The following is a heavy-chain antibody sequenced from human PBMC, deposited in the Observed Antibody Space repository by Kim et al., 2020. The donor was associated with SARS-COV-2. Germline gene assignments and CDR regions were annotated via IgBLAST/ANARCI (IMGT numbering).Heavy chain of an antibody. V-gene: IGHV1-69*13. CDR2: IIPIFGTA. J-gene: IGHJ3*02. D-gene: IGHD2-15*01. Sequence: SVKVSCKASGGTFSSYAISWVRQAPGQGLEWMGGIIPIFGTANYAQKFQGRVTITADESTSTAYMELSSLRSEDTAVYYCARADDIVVVVAAGGYAFDIWGQGTMVTVSS. CDR3: ARADDIVVVVAAGGYAFDI. CDR1: GGTFSSYA.